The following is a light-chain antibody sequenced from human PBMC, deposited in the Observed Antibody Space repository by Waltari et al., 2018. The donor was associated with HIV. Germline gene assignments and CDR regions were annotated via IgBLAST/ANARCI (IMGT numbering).Light chain of an antibody. CDR3: AAWDDSLSGFYV. V-gene: IGLV1-47*01. J-gene: IGLJ1*01. CDR1: SSHLGSNY. CDR2: RNN. Sequence: QSVLTQPPSASGTPGQRVTISCSGSSSHLGSNYVYWYQQLPGTAPKLLILRNNHRPSGVPDRFSGSRSGTSASLAISGLRSDDEADYYCAAWDDSLSGFYVFGTGTKVTVL.